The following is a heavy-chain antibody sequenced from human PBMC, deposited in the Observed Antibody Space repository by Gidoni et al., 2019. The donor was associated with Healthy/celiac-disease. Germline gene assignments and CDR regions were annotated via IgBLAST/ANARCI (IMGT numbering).Heavy chain of an antibody. D-gene: IGHD3-10*01. CDR3: ARDGPYYYGSGSPQTYFDY. CDR2: ISYDGSNK. Sequence: QVQLVESGGGVVQPGRSLRLSCAASGFTFSSYAMHWVRQAPGKGLEGVAVISYDGSNKYYADSVKGRFTISRDNSKNTLYLQMNSLRAEDTAVYYCARDGPYYYGSGSPQTYFDYWGQGTLVTVSS. J-gene: IGHJ4*02. V-gene: IGHV3-30-3*01. CDR1: GFTFSSYA.